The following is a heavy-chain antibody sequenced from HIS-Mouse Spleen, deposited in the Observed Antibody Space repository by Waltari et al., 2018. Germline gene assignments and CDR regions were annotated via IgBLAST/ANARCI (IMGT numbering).Heavy chain of an antibody. CDR3: ARERRGPGWFDP. V-gene: IGHV3-7*01. D-gene: IGHD5-12*01. Sequence: EVQLVESGGGLVQPGGSLRLSCAASGFPLSSYWMSWFRQAPGKGLELVANIKQDGSEKYYVDSVKGRFTISRDNAKNSLYLQMNSLRAEDTAVYYCARERRGPGWFDPWGQGTLVTVSS. J-gene: IGHJ5*02. CDR2: IKQDGSEK. CDR1: GFPLSSYW.